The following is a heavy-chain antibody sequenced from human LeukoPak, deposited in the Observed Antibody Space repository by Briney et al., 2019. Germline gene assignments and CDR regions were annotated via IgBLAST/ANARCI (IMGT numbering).Heavy chain of an antibody. Sequence: ASVKVSCKASGYTFTGYYMHWVRQAPGQGLEWMGWINPNSGGTNYAQKFHGTVTMTRDTYISTTYMELRRLRSYDTAVDYFSRVAQLWNWFDPWGQGTLVTVSS. CDR3: SRVAQLWNWFDP. J-gene: IGHJ5*02. CDR2: INPNSGGT. CDR1: GYTFTGYY. D-gene: IGHD3-16*01. V-gene: IGHV1-2*02.